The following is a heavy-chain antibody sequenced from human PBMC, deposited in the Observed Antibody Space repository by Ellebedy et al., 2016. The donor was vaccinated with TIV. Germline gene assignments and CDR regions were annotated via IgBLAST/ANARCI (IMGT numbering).Heavy chain of an antibody. CDR3: ARQGFGDSEDYYYYYYMDV. CDR2: IYYSGST. J-gene: IGHJ6*03. V-gene: IGHV4-61*01. CDR1: GGSVSSGSYY. Sequence: SETLSLTCTVSGGSVSSGSYYWNWIRQPPGKGLEWIGYIYYSGSTNYNPSLKSRVTISVDTSKNQFSLKLSSVTAADTAVYYCARQGFGDSEDYYYYYYMDVWGKGTTVTVSS. D-gene: IGHD3-10*01.